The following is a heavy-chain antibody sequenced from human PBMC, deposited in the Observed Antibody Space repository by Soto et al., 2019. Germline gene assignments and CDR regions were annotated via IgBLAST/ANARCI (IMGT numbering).Heavy chain of an antibody. Sequence: GGSLRLSCAASGFTFSSYAMSWVRQAPGKGLEWVSAISGSGGSTYYADSVKGRFTSSRENSKKTLYLQMNSLRAEDTAVYYCAKDRADSSGYYTHAFDIWGQGTMVTVSS. J-gene: IGHJ3*02. CDR1: GFTFSSYA. D-gene: IGHD3-22*01. CDR3: AKDRADSSGYYTHAFDI. V-gene: IGHV3-23*01. CDR2: ISGSGGST.